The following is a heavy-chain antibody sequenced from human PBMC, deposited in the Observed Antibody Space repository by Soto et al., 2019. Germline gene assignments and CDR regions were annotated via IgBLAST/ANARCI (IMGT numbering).Heavy chain of an antibody. V-gene: IGHV3-23*01. CDR1: GFTFSSYA. CDR3: ARGGDSSGYYLDAFDV. J-gene: IGHJ3*01. CDR2: ISGSGGST. D-gene: IGHD3-22*01. Sequence: GGSLRLSCAASGFTFSSYAMSWVRQAPGKGLEWVSAISGSGGSTYYADSVKGRFTISRDNSKNTLYLQMNSLRAEDTAVYYCARGGDSSGYYLDAFDVWGQGTMVTVSS.